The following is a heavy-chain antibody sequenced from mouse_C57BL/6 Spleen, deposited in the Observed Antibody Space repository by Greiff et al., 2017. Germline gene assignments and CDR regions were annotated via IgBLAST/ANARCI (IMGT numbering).Heavy chain of an antibody. CDR3: ARSTGITTVVAYYFDY. V-gene: IGHV1-72*01. CDR1: GYTFTSYW. Sequence: QVQLQQPGAELVKPGASVKLSCKASGYTFTSYWMHWVKQRPGRGLEWIGRIDPNSGGTKYNEKFKSKATLTVDKPSSTAYIQLSSLTSEDSAVYYCARSTGITTVVAYYFDYWGQGTTLTVSS. D-gene: IGHD1-1*01. J-gene: IGHJ2*01. CDR2: IDPNSGGT.